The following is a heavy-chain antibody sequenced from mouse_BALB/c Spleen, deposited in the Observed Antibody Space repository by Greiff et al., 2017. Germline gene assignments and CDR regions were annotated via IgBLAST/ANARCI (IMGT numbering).Heavy chain of an antibody. J-gene: IGHJ4*01. D-gene: IGHD2-3*01. V-gene: IGHV3-6*02. Sequence: VQLKESGPGLVKPSQSLSLTCSVTGYSITSGYYWNWIRQFPGNKLEWMGYISYDGSNNYNPSLKNRISITRDTSKNQFFLKLNSVTTEDTATYYCARVDGYYAMDYWGQGTSVTVSS. CDR3: ARVDGYYAMDY. CDR2: ISYDGSN. CDR1: GYSITSGYY.